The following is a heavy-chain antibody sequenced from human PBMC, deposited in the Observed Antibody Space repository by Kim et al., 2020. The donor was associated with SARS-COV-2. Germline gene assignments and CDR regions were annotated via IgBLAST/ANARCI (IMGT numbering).Heavy chain of an antibody. Sequence: SETLSLTCTVSGGSISSGGYYWSWIRQHPGKGLEWIGYIYYSGSTYYNPSLKSRVTISVDTSKNQFSLKLSSVTAADTAVYYCARIQYYYDSSGDAFDIWGQGTMVTVSS. D-gene: IGHD3-22*01. V-gene: IGHV4-31*03. J-gene: IGHJ3*02. CDR3: ARIQYYYDSSGDAFDI. CDR1: GGSISSGGYY. CDR2: IYYSGST.